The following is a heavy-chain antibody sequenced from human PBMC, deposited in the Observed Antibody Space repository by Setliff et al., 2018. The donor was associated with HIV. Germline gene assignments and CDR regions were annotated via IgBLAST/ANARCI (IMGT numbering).Heavy chain of an antibody. CDR1: GDSISSHY. CDR2: IYYSGST. Sequence: PSETLSLTCTVSGDSISSHYWNWIRQPPGKGLEWIGYIYYSGSTNYNPSLKSRATISRDPSKSQVSLNLNSATAADTAVYYCTRGPGGTVPKPLEAFDVWGRGAVVTVSS. V-gene: IGHV4-59*11. D-gene: IGHD1-7*01. CDR3: TRGPGGTVPKPLEAFDV. J-gene: IGHJ3*01.